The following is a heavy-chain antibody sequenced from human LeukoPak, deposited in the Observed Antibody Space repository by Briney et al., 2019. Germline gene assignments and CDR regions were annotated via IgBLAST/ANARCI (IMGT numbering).Heavy chain of an antibody. J-gene: IGHJ4*02. V-gene: IGHV4-39*01. Sequence: SETLSLTCTVSGGSISSSSYYWSWIRQPPGKGLEWIGSIYYSGSTYYNPSLKSRVTISVDTSKNQFSLKLGSVTAADTAVYYCARGYCSSTSCYSDYWGQGTLVTVSS. CDR2: IYYSGST. CDR1: GGSISSSSYY. D-gene: IGHD2-2*01. CDR3: ARGYCSSTSCYSDY.